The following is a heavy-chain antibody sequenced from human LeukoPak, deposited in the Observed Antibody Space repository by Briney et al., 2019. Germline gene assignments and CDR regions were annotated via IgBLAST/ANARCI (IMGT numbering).Heavy chain of an antibody. D-gene: IGHD3-22*01. Sequence: SETLSLTCTVSGGSISYYYWSWIRQPPGKGLEWIGYIHNSGSTNYNPSLKSRVTISVDTSKNQFSLKLSSVTAADTALYYCARGGNYFHSSGSIDYWGQGTLVTVSS. CDR2: IHNSGST. J-gene: IGHJ4*02. V-gene: IGHV4-59*01. CDR1: GGSISYYY. CDR3: ARGGNYFHSSGSIDY.